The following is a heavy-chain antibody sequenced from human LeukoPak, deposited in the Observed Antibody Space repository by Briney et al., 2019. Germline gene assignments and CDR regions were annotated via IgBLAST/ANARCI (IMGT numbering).Heavy chain of an antibody. Sequence: SETLSLTCTVSGGSISSGDYYWSWIRQPPGKGLEWIGYIYYSGSTYYNPSLKSRVTISVDTSKNQFSLKLSSVTAADTAVYYCARGRDKDYVWGSYRYGGLGYWGQGTLVTVSS. CDR2: IYYSGST. J-gene: IGHJ4*02. V-gene: IGHV4-30-4*08. CDR1: GGSISSGDYY. D-gene: IGHD3-16*02. CDR3: ARGRDKDYVWGSYRYGGLGY.